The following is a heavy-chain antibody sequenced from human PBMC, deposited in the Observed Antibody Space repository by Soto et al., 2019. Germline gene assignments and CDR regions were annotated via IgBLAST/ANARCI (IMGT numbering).Heavy chain of an antibody. V-gene: IGHV1-18*01. CDR2: ISTYNGNT. CDR1: GYTFSSNG. J-gene: IGHJ5*02. Sequence: QVQLVQSGAEVKKPGASVKVSCKASGYTFSSNGISWVRQAPGQGLEWMGWISTYNGNTNYAQRLQGRVTMTTDPSTRTAYMELRSLRSDDTAVYFCARRNSSSSWFDPWGQGTLGTVSS. D-gene: IGHD6-6*01. CDR3: ARRNSSSSWFDP.